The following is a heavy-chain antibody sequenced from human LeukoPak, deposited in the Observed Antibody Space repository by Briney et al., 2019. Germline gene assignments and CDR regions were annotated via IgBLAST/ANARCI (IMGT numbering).Heavy chain of an antibody. Sequence: GGSLRLSCAASGFTFSSYAMHWVRQAAGKGLEWVAVISYDGSNKYYADSVKGRFTISRDNSKNTLYVQVNSLGTEDTAAYYCAKGSYYDSSGSFYFDYWGQGTLVTVSS. CDR1: GFTFSSYA. CDR2: ISYDGSNK. D-gene: IGHD3-22*01. V-gene: IGHV3-30*04. CDR3: AKGSYYDSSGSFYFDY. J-gene: IGHJ4*02.